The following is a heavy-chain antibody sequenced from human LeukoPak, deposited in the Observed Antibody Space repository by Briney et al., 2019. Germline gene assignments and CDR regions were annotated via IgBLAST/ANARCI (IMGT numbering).Heavy chain of an antibody. CDR3: ARHAYDYVWGSYRQYYFDY. CDR2: IYYSGST. Sequence: SETLSLTCTVSGGSISSSGYYWGWIRQPPGKGLEWIGSIYYSGSTYYNPSLKSRVTISVDTSKNQFSLKLSSVTAADTAVYYCARHAYDYVWGSYRQYYFDYWGQGTLVTVSS. D-gene: IGHD3-16*02. V-gene: IGHV4-39*01. J-gene: IGHJ4*02. CDR1: GGSISSSGYY.